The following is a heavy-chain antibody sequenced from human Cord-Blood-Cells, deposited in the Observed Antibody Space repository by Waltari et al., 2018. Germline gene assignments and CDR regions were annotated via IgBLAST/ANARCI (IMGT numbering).Heavy chain of an antibody. Sequence: QVQLQESGPGLVKPSETLSLTCAVSGYSISSGYYWGWIRQPPGKGLEWIGSIYHSGSTYYNPSLKGRVTISVDTSKNKFALKLSSVTAADTAVYYCAREGGYDFWSGYSTFDYWGQGTLVTVSS. CDR3: AREGGYDFWSGYSTFDY. V-gene: IGHV4-38-2*02. CDR2: IYHSGST. J-gene: IGHJ4*02. D-gene: IGHD3-3*01. CDR1: GYSISSGYY.